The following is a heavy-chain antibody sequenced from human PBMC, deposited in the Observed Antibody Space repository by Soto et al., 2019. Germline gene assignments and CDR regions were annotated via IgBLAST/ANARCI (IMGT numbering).Heavy chain of an antibody. CDR1: GGSFSGYY. Sequence: PSETLSLTCAVSGGSFSGYYWSWIRQPPGKGLEWIGEINHSGSTNYNPSLKSRVTISVDTSKNQFSLKLSSVTAADTAVYYCARGSYNWNHRADTTHWFDPWGQGTLVTVSS. J-gene: IGHJ5*02. V-gene: IGHV4-34*01. CDR2: INHSGST. D-gene: IGHD1-20*01. CDR3: ARGSYNWNHRADTTHWFDP.